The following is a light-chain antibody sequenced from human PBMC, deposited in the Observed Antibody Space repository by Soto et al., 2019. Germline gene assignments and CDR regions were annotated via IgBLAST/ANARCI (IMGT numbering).Light chain of an antibody. CDR1: QSISSY. J-gene: IGKJ5*01. V-gene: IGKV3-11*01. CDR3: QQRQYWPSIT. Sequence: VMTQSPATLSLSPLEGATLXCRASQSISSYLAWDQQQPGQGPRLLIYDTCNRATGAPARFSGSGSGTDFTLTISSLEPEDCAIYYCQQRQYWPSITFGQGTRVEIK. CDR2: DTC.